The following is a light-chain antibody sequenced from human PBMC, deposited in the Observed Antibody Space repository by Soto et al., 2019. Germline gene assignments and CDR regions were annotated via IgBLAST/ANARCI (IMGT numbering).Light chain of an antibody. Sequence: DIVMTQSPDSLAVSLGERATINCKSSQSVLYSSNNKNYLAWYQQKPGQPPKLRIYWASTRESVVPDRFIGSGSGTDFTLTISSLQAEDVAVYYCQQYYSTPWTFGQGTKVEIK. CDR3: QQYYSTPWT. J-gene: IGKJ1*01. CDR2: WAS. CDR1: QSVLYSSNNKNY. V-gene: IGKV4-1*01.